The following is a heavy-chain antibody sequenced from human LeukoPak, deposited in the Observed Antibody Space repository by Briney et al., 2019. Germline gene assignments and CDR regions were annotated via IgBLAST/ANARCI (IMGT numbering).Heavy chain of an antibody. V-gene: IGHV1-46*01. J-gene: IGHJ4*02. CDR1: GYTFTSHH. D-gene: IGHD6-13*01. CDR2: INPSSGIS. Sequence: ASVKVSRKASGYTFTSHHMHWVRRAPGQGLEWMGIINPSSGISTYAQKFQGRVTMTRDTSTSTVYMELSSLKSEDTAVYYCARGAPAAGFDYWGQGTLVTVSS. CDR3: ARGAPAAGFDY.